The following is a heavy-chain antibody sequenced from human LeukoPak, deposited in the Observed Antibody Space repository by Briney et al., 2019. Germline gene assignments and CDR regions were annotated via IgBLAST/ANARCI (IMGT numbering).Heavy chain of an antibody. CDR2: FSATDGSA. CDR1: GFTFSSYA. Sequence: GRSLRLSCAASGFTFSSYAMTWVRQAPGKGLEWVSAFSATDGSAQYAESVKGRFTISRGNSKNRLYLQMNSLRAEDTAVYYCAKARIAAAGTGAFDVWGQGTMVTVSS. J-gene: IGHJ3*01. V-gene: IGHV3-23*01. CDR3: AKARIAAAGTGAFDV. D-gene: IGHD6-13*01.